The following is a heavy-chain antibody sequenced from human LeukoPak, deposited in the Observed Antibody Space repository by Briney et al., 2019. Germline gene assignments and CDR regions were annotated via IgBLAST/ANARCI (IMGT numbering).Heavy chain of an antibody. CDR3: ASNYYGSGSPFDY. D-gene: IGHD3-10*01. CDR2: IYYSGST. J-gene: IGHJ4*02. Sequence: SETLSLTCTVSGGSISSYYWSWIRQPPGKGLEWIGYIYYSGSTNYNPSLKSRVTISVDTSKNQFSLKLSSVTAADTAVYSCASNYYGSGSPFDYWGQGTLVTVSS. CDR1: GGSISSYY. V-gene: IGHV4-59*01.